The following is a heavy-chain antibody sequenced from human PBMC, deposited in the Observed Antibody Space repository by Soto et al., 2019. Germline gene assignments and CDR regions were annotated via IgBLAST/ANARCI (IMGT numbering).Heavy chain of an antibody. J-gene: IGHJ6*02. D-gene: IGHD3-3*01. CDR3: ARGRFWEWLRNYYYYGMDV. Sequence: ASVKVSCKASGYTFTSYYMHWVRQAPGQGLEWMGIINPSGGSTSYAQKFQGRVTMTRDTPTSTVYMELSSLRSEDTAVYYCARGRFWEWLRNYYYYGMDVWGQGTTVTVSS. V-gene: IGHV1-46*01. CDR2: INPSGGST. CDR1: GYTFTSYY.